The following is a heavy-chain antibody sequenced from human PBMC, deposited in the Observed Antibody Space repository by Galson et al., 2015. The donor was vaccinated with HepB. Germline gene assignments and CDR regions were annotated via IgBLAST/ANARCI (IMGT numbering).Heavy chain of an antibody. D-gene: IGHD6-25*01. CDR1: GFTFRSYW. CDR3: SRDPEYSSGGDY. Sequence: SLRLSCAASGFTFRSYWMHWVRQAPGKGLVWVSRINSDGSSTSYADSVKGRFTISRDSAKNTLYLKMHSLRVEDRAVYYCSRDPEYSSGGDYCGQGTLVTVSS. J-gene: IGHJ4*02. CDR2: INSDGSST. V-gene: IGHV3-74*01.